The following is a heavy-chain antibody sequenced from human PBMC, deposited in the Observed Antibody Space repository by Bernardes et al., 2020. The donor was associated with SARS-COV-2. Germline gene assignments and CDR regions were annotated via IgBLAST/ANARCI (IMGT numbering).Heavy chain of an antibody. CDR1: GFTLSDYC. Sequence: GGSLRLSCAASGFTLSDYCMTWVRQAPGKGLEWVSNIKRDESEKNYVDSVKGRFTISRDNAKNSLSLQMNSLRAEDTAVYYCARGVGLDVWGQGTTVTVSS. V-gene: IGHV3-7*01. CDR3: ARGVGLDV. CDR2: IKRDESEK. J-gene: IGHJ6*02.